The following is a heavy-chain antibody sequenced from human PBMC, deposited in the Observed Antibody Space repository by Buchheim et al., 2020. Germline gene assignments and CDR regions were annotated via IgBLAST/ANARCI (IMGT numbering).Heavy chain of an antibody. J-gene: IGHJ4*02. V-gene: IGHV4-59*01. CDR1: GGSISSYY. CDR2: IYYSGST. CDR3: ARAPNPSGSLDY. Sequence: QVQLQESGPGLVEPSETLSLTCTVSGGSISSYYWSWIRQPPGKGLEWIGYIYYSGSTNYNPSLKSRVTISVDTSKNQFSLKLSSVTAADTAVYYCARAPNPSGSLDYWGQGTL. D-gene: IGHD1-26*01.